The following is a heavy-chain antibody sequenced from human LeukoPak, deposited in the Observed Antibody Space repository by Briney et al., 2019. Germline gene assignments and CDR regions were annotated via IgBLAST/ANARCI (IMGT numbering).Heavy chain of an antibody. CDR1: GFTFSSYA. CDR3: AKAAGHGSYATPDY. Sequence: GGSLRLSCAASGFTFSSYAMHWVRQAPGKGLEWVSGISWNSGSIGYADSVKGRFTISRDNAKNSLYLQMNSLRAEDTALYYCAKAAGHGSYATPDYWGQGTLVTVSS. CDR2: ISWNSGSI. V-gene: IGHV3-9*01. J-gene: IGHJ4*02. D-gene: IGHD1-26*01.